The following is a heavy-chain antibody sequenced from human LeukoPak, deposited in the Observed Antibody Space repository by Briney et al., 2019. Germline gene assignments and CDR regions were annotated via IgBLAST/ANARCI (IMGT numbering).Heavy chain of an antibody. CDR1: GYTFSDYY. J-gene: IGHJ4*02. V-gene: IGHV1-2*02. D-gene: IGHD6-19*01. Sequence: GASVKVSCKASGYTFSDYYMHWVRQAPGQGLEWMGWISAYSGGTNYAEKFQGRVTMTRDTSMNTAYMELSSLRSDDTAMYYCATLRRSGWYIGDWGQGTLVTPSS. CDR3: ATLRRSGWYIGD. CDR2: ISAYSGGT.